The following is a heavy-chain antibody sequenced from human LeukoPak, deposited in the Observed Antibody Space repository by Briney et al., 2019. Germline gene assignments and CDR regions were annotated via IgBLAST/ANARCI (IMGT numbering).Heavy chain of an antibody. J-gene: IGHJ3*02. Sequence: GGSLRLSCAASGFTLDDYATHWVRQAPGKGLEWVSGISWNSGSIGYADSVKGRFTISRDNAKNSLYLQMNSLRAEDTALYYCAKESLFDSNFDSAFDIWGQGTMVTVSS. V-gene: IGHV3-9*01. CDR3: AKESLFDSNFDSAFDI. CDR2: ISWNSGSI. CDR1: GFTLDDYA. D-gene: IGHD3-22*01.